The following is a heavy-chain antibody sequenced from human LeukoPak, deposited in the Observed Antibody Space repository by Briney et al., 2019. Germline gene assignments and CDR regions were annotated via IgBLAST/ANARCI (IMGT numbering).Heavy chain of an antibody. D-gene: IGHD5-12*01. CDR3: ARDLRAVATGWFDP. J-gene: IGHJ5*02. V-gene: IGHV1-2*06. CDR1: GYTFTGYY. CDR2: INPNSGGT. Sequence: ASVKVSCKASGYTFTGYYMHWVRQAPGQGLEWMGRINPNSGGTNYAQKFQGRVTMTRDTSISTAYMELSRLRSDDTAVYYCARDLRAVATGWFDPWGQGTLVTVSS.